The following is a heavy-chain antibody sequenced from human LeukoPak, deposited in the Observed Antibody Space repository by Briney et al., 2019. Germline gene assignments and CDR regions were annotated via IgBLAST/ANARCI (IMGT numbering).Heavy chain of an antibody. D-gene: IGHD4/OR15-4a*01. CDR1: GFTFTSYG. Sequence: PGGSLRLSCAASGFTFTSYGMHWVRQAPGKGLEWVALIWYDGTKKYYADSVKGRFTISRDNSNNTLYLQMNSLRADDTSVYFCARDANYYFDYWGQGSLVTVSS. J-gene: IGHJ4*02. V-gene: IGHV3-30*02. CDR3: ARDANYYFDY. CDR2: IWYDGTKK.